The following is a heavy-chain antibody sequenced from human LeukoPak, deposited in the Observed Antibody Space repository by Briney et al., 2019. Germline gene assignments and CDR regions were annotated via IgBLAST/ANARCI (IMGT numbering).Heavy chain of an antibody. CDR3: ARLGSVAMPFDY. Sequence: SETLSPTCTVSGGSMNNYYWNWIRQPPGKGLEWIGYSYYSGSTNYNPSLKSRVNISVDTSKKQFSLNLSSVTAADTAVYYCARLGSVAMPFDYWGQGTLVTVSS. J-gene: IGHJ4*02. CDR1: GGSMNNYY. D-gene: IGHD2-2*01. V-gene: IGHV4-59*08. CDR2: SYYSGST.